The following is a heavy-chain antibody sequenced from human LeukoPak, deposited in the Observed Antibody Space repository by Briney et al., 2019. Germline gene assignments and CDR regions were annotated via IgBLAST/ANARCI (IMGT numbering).Heavy chain of an antibody. D-gene: IGHD2-21*01. CDR3: ARGGDPQHMSGAFDI. V-gene: IGHV3-53*01. CDR1: GFTVSSNY. CDR2: IYSGGST. Sequence: GGSLRLSCAASGFTVSSNYMSWVRQAPGKGLEWVSVIYSGGSTYYADSVKGRFTISRDNAKNSLYLQMNSLRAEDTAVYYCARGGDPQHMSGAFDIWGQGTMVTVSS. J-gene: IGHJ3*02.